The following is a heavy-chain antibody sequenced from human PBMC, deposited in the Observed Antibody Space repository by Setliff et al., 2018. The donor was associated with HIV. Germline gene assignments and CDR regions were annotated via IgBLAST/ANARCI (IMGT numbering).Heavy chain of an antibody. D-gene: IGHD1-1*01. J-gene: IGHJ4*02. V-gene: IGHV3-30*12. CDR3: ARDLNWAFDY. Sequence: PGGSLRLSCAASGFILSNYVMHWVRQTPGKGLEWVSFIYFDGSNSDYADSVKGRFTISRDNAKNSLYLQMNSLTSEDTAVYYCARDLNWAFDYWGQGILVTVSS. CDR2: IYFDGSNS. CDR1: GFILSNYV.